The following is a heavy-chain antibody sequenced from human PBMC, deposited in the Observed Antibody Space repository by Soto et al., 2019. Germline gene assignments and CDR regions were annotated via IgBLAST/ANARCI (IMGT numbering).Heavy chain of an antibody. CDR2: IYYSGTT. V-gene: IGHV4-30-4*01. J-gene: IGHJ4*02. D-gene: IGHD6-13*01. CDR1: AGYISTGNYY. CDR3: VSRQQQVALVEY. Sequence: QVQLQQSGPGVVKPSLTLFFTCNVSAGYISTGNYYWSWIIQSPGKVLEWIGHIYYSGTTYYNPSLKSRVTISVHEAKTHFSLELSPVTAPDTAIYYCVSRQQQVALVEYWGKGILVTVAS.